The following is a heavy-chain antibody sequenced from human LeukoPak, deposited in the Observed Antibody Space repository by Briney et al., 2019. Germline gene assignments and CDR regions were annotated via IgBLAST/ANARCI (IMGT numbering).Heavy chain of an antibody. V-gene: IGHV1-69*13. D-gene: IGHD5-12*01. CDR2: IIPIFGTA. CDR1: GGTFSSYA. J-gene: IGHJ4*02. Sequence: SVKVSCKASGGTFSSYAISWVRQAPGQELEWMGGIIPIFGTANYAQKFQGRVTITADESTSTACMELSSLRSEDTAVYYCAREGDIVATTRPGNFDYWGQGTLVTVSS. CDR3: AREGDIVATTRPGNFDY.